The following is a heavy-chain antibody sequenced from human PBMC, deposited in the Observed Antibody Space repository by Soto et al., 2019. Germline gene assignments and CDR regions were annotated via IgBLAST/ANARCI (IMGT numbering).Heavy chain of an antibody. CDR1: VFTFSSYG. V-gene: IGHV3-33*01. D-gene: IGHD3-10*01. J-gene: IGHJ3*02. CDR3: ARHGRQLTGAFDI. CDR2: IWYDGSNK. Sequence: PGGSLILSCAASVFTFSSYGMHWVRQAPGKGLEWVAVIWYDGSNKYYADSVKGRFTISRDNYKNTLYLQMNSLRAEDKAVYYCARHGRQLTGAFDIWGQGKMVTVSS.